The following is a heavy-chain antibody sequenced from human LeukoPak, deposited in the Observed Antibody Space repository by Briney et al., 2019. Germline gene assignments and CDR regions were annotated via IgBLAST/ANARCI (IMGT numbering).Heavy chain of an antibody. CDR3: ARLADGSGWLDFDY. J-gene: IGHJ4*02. Sequence: GGSLRLSCAASGFTFSNAWMSWVRQAPGKGLEWVGPIKSKTDGGTTDYAAPVKGRFTISRDDSKNTAYLQMNSLKTEDTAVYYCARLADGSGWLDFDYWGQGTLVTVSS. CDR1: GFTFSNAW. V-gene: IGHV3-15*01. D-gene: IGHD6-19*01. CDR2: IKSKTDGGTT.